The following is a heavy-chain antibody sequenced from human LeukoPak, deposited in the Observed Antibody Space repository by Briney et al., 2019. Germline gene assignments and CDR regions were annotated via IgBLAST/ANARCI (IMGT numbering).Heavy chain of an antibody. CDR3: ARVRGATLVTLYLDN. V-gene: IGHV3-48*02. J-gene: IGHJ4*02. D-gene: IGHD4-23*01. CDR1: GFTFSGYS. Sequence: PGGSLTLSCEASGFTFSGYSMMWVRQAPGKGLEWISIILSRGSTIYYADSVKGRFTISRDNSKNSLYLQMNSLRDEDTAMYYCARVRGATLVTLYLDNWGQGTLVTVSS. CDR2: ILSRGSTI.